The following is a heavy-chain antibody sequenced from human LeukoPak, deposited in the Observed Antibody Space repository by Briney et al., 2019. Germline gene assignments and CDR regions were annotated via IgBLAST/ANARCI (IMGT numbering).Heavy chain of an antibody. Sequence: PGGSLRLSCAASGFTFSSYSMNWVRQAPGKGLEWVSSISSSSSYIYYADSVMGRFTISRDNAKNSLYLQMNSLRAEDTAVYYCARVLLWFGEPYFDYWGQGTLVTVSS. D-gene: IGHD3-10*01. CDR2: ISSSSSYI. J-gene: IGHJ4*02. V-gene: IGHV3-21*01. CDR1: GFTFSSYS. CDR3: ARVLLWFGEPYFDY.